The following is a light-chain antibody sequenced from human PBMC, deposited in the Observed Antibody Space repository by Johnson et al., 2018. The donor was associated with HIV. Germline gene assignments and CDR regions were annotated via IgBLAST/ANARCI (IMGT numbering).Light chain of an antibody. CDR2: DNN. CDR3: GTWDNSPSAPYV. V-gene: IGLV1-51*01. CDR1: SSNIGNNY. Sequence: QSILTQPPSVSAAPGQTVTISCSGSSSNIGNNYVSWYQQLPGTAPKLLIYDNNKRPSGIPDRFSGSKSGTSATLGITGLQTGDEADYYCGTWDNSPSAPYVSGPGTKVTVL. J-gene: IGLJ1*01.